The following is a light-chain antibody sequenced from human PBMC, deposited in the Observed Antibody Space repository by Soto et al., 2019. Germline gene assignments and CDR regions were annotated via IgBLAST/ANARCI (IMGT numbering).Light chain of an antibody. CDR2: EVT. CDR1: SSDVGGYNY. CDR3: CADAGLRV. V-gene: IGLV2-11*01. Sequence: QSALTQPRSVSGSPGQSITISCTGTSSDVGGYNYVSWYQQHPGKAPTLMIYEVTKRPSGVPDRFSGSKSGNTASLSVSGLQDEDEADYSCCADAGLRVFGGGTKLTVL. J-gene: IGLJ2*01.